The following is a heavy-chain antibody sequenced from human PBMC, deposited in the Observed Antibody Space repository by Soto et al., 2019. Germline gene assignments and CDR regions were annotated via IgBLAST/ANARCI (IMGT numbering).Heavy chain of an antibody. J-gene: IGHJ5*02. V-gene: IGHV4-31*03. D-gene: IGHD3-10*01. Sequence: SETLSLTCTVSSGSISSGGYYWSWIRQHPGKGLEWIGYIYYSGSTYYNPSLKSRVTISVDTSKNQFSLKLSSVTAADTAVYYCSSGVRGVISWFDPWGQGTLVTVS. CDR1: SGSISSGGYY. CDR3: SSGVRGVISWFDP. CDR2: IYYSGST.